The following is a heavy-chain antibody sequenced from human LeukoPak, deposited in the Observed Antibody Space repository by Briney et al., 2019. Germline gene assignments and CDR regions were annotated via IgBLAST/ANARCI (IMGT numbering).Heavy chain of an antibody. CDR2: INHSGST. CDR3: ARAPDYGPPNFDY. V-gene: IGHV4-34*01. J-gene: IGHJ4*02. Sequence: PSETLSLTCAVYGGSFSGCYWSWLRQPPGKGLEWNGEINHSGSTNYNPSLKSRVTISVDTSKNQFSLKLSSVTAADTAVYYCARAPDYGPPNFDYWGQGTLVTVSS. CDR1: GGSFSGCY. D-gene: IGHD4/OR15-4a*01.